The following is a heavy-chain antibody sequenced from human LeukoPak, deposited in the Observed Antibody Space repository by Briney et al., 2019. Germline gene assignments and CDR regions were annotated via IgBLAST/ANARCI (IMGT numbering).Heavy chain of an antibody. J-gene: IGHJ4*02. V-gene: IGHV1-8*01. D-gene: IGHD5-24*01. CDR3: ARYGYKTTNRALDY. CDR1: GYTFTSYD. CDR2: MNPNSGNT. Sequence: ASVKVSCKSSGYTFTSYDMNRVRQSTGQGLEWMGWMNPNSGNTGYAQKFQGRVTMTRNTSICTAYMELSSLRSEDTAVYYCARYGYKTTNRALDYWGQGTLVTVSS.